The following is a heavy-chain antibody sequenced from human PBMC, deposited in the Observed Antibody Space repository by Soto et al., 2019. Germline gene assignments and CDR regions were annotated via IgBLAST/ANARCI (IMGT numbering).Heavy chain of an antibody. CDR3: AINYYDSSGYYRDDY. V-gene: IGHV4-28*01. CDR1: GCSISSSNW. J-gene: IGHJ4*02. D-gene: IGHD3-22*01. Sequence: PSETLSLTCAVSGCSISSSNWWGWIRQPPGKGLEWIGYIYYSGSTYYNPSLKSRVTMSVDTSKNQFSLKLSSVTAVDTAVYYCAINYYDSSGYYRDDYWGQGTLVTVSS. CDR2: IYYSGST.